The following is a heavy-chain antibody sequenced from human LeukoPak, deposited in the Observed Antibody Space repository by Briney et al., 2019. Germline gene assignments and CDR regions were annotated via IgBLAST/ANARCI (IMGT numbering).Heavy chain of an antibody. CDR1: GFTFSSYG. V-gene: IGHV3-30*02. J-gene: IGHJ4*02. CDR2: IRYDGDNK. Sequence: GGSLRLSCAASGFTFSSYGMHWVRQAPGKGLEWVASIRYDGDNKYYADSVRGRFTISRDDSRNTLYVQMNSLRVEDTAVYFCSKDRLDRTGYYFFDYWGQGTLDTVSS. D-gene: IGHD3-9*01. CDR3: SKDRLDRTGYYFFDY.